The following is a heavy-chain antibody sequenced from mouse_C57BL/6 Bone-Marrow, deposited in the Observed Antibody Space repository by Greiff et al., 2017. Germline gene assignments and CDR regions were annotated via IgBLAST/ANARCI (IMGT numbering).Heavy chain of an antibody. D-gene: IGHD1-1*01. J-gene: IGHJ2*01. CDR2: IDPEDGET. CDR1: GFNIKDYY. CDR3: TRSLIYSGTNY. V-gene: IGHV14-2*01. Sequence: VQLKQSGAELVKPGASVKLSCTASGFNIKDYYIHWVKQRTEQGLEWIGRIDPEDGETNYAPKFQDKATITADTSSNTAYLQLSSLTSEDTAVYYCTRSLIYSGTNYWGQGTTLTVSS.